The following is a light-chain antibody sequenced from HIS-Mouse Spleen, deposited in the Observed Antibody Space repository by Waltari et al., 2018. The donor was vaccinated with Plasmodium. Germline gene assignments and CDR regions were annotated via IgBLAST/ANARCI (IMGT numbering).Light chain of an antibody. Sequence: DIVMTQSPDSLAVSLGERATINCKSSQRVLYSSNNKNYLASYQQKPGQPPTLRIYWASTRESGVPDRFSGSGSGTDFTLTISSLQAEDVAVYYCQQYYSTPLTFGGGTKVEIK. CDR1: QRVLYSSNNKNY. CDR3: QQYYSTPLT. V-gene: IGKV4-1*01. J-gene: IGKJ4*01. CDR2: WAS.